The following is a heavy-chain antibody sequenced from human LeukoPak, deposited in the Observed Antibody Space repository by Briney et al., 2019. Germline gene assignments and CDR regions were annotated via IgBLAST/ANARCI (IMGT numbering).Heavy chain of an antibody. D-gene: IGHD2-8*02. V-gene: IGHV3-23*01. Sequence: HPGGSLRLSCVASGFTFSTFAMYWLRQAPGKGLEWVSAIGADVGHTNYADSVRGRLTISRDNSRNTLYLQMTSMRTDDTATYFCAKSTDYWFYGMDVWGQGATVTVSS. J-gene: IGHJ6*02. CDR1: GFTFSTFA. CDR2: IGADVGHT. CDR3: AKSTDYWFYGMDV.